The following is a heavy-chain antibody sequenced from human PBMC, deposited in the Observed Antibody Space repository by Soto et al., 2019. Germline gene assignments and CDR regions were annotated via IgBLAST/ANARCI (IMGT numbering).Heavy chain of an antibody. J-gene: IGHJ5*02. CDR1: GGSISSGDYY. CDR3: ARFGLLWFGETLDRWFDP. D-gene: IGHD3-10*01. V-gene: IGHV4-30-4*01. CDR2: IYYSGST. Sequence: PSETLSLTCTVSGGSISSGDYYWSWIRQPPGKGLEWIGYIYYSGSTYYNPSLKSRVTISVDTSKNQFSLKLSSVTAADTAVYYCARFGLLWFGETLDRWFDPWGQGTLVTVSS.